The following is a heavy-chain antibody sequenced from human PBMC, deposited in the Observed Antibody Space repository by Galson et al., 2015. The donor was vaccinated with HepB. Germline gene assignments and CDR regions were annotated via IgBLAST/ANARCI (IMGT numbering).Heavy chain of an antibody. J-gene: IGHJ4*02. CDR1: GFTFSNYA. CDR3: AKGPKATVPYYFDY. D-gene: IGHD4-11*01. CDR2: ISGSGGST. V-gene: IGHV3-23*01. Sequence: SLRLSCAVSGFTFSNYAMSWVRQAPGKGLEWVSAISGSGGSTSYADSVKGRFTISRDNSKNTLYLQMDSLRADDTAVYYCAKGPKATVPYYFDYWGQGTLVTVSS.